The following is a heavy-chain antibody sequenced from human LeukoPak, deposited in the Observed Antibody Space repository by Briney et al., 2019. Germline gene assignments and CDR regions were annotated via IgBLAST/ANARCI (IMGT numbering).Heavy chain of an antibody. D-gene: IGHD3-9*01. V-gene: IGHV3-23*01. CDR1: GFTFSSYA. CDR3: ATSVSALLFIRCYY. CDR2: ISGSDGRT. J-gene: IGHJ4*02. Sequence: GSLRLSCAASGFTFSSYAMSWVRQAPGKGLEWVSGISGSDGRTYYADSVKGRFTISRDNAKNTLYLQMNSLRGEDTAVYYCATSVSALLFIRCYYWGQGTLVTVSS.